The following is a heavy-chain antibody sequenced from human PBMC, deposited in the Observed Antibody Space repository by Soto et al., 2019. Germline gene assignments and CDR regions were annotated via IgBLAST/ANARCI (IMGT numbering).Heavy chain of an antibody. Sequence: GESLKISCKGSGYSFPSYWIAWVRQMPGKGLEWMGIIYPGDSDTRYSPSFQGQVTISADKSTSTAYLQWGSLKASDTAMYFCARYCSGGSCRGDYWGQGTLVTVSS. CDR3: ARYCSGGSCRGDY. CDR2: IYPGDSDT. J-gene: IGHJ4*02. CDR1: GYSFPSYW. D-gene: IGHD2-15*01. V-gene: IGHV5-51*01.